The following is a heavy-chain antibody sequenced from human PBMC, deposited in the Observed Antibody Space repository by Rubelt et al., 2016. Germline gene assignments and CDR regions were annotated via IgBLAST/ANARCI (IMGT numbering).Heavy chain of an antibody. CDR3: ATRSPTVGISYGSYCDD. V-gene: IGHV4-39*01. CDR2: IYYSGST. D-gene: IGHD5-18*01. Sequence: QLQLQESGPGLVKPSETLSLTCTVSSGFISSTDYYWGWIRQPPGKGLEWIGSIYYSGSTYYNPYLKTRVSIYVATSKNQFSLKLSSGTAADTAVYYCATRSPTVGISYGSYCDDWGQGTLVTVSS. J-gene: IGHJ4*02. CDR1: SGFISSTDYY.